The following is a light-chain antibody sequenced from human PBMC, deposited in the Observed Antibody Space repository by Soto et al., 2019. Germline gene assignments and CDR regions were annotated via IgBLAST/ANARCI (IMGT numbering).Light chain of an antibody. Sequence: QAVVTQEPSLTVSPGGTVTLTCGSSTGAVTSGHYPYWFQQKPGQAPRTLIYDTSNKHSWTPARFSGSLLGGKAALTLSGAQPEDEAEYYCLLSYSGARSRVVFGGGTKLTV. V-gene: IGLV7-46*01. J-gene: IGLJ2*01. CDR3: LLSYSGARSRVV. CDR2: DTS. CDR1: TGAVTSGHY.